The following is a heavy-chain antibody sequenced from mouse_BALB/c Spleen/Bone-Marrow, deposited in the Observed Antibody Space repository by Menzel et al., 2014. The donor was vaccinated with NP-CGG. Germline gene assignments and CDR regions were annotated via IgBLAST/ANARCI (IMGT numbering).Heavy chain of an antibody. CDR3: ARPEDYDPFAY. J-gene: IGHJ3*01. CDR1: GFDFSRYW. CDR2: IIPDSSTI. Sequence: EVKLQESGGGLVQPGGSLKLSCAASGFDFSRYWMSWVRQAPGKGLEWIGEIIPDSSTINYTPSLKDKFIISRDNSKNTLYLQMSKVRSEDTALYYCARPEDYDPFAYWGQGTLVTVSA. V-gene: IGHV4-1*02. D-gene: IGHD1-1*01.